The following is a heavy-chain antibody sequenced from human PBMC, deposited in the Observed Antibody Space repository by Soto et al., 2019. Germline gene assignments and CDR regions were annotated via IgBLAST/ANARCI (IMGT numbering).Heavy chain of an antibody. CDR1: GYTFTSYE. CDR2: ISGYNGIT. D-gene: IGHD2-2*01. V-gene: IGHV1-18*01. CDR3: AKNSGTNWYFDL. J-gene: IGHJ2*01. Sequence: QVQLVQSGPEVKKPGASVKVSCKASGYTFTSYEITWVRQAPGQGLEWMGWISGYNGITHYAQKFQGRVTMTKETSTSTAYMELRSLRSDDTAVYYCAKNSGTNWYFDLWGRGTLVTVSS.